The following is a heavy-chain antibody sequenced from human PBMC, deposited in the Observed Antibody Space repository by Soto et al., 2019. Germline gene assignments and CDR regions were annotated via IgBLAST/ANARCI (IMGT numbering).Heavy chain of an antibody. J-gene: IGHJ4*02. Sequence: ASVKVSCKASGYTFTSYGISWVRQAPGQGLEWMGWISAYNGNTNYAQKLQGRVTMTTDTSTSTAYMELRSLRSDDTAVYYCARGGYYDFWSGYLGSDYWGQGTLLTVSS. CDR3: ARGGYYDFWSGYLGSDY. D-gene: IGHD3-3*01. CDR1: GYTFTSYG. CDR2: ISAYNGNT. V-gene: IGHV1-18*01.